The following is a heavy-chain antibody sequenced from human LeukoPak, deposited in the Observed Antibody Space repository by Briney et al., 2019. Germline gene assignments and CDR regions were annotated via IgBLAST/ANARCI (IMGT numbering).Heavy chain of an antibody. CDR1: GGTFTSYA. D-gene: IGHD3-9*01. CDR2: IIPIFGTA. CDR3: AREGALDGDILTGYYKGRVIWFDP. J-gene: IGHJ5*02. Sequence: GASVKVSCKASGGTFTSYAISWVRQAPGQGLGWMGWIIPIFGTANYAQKSQGSVTITADESPRTAYMEQSSLRSEDTAVYYCAREGALDGDILTGYYKGRVIWFDPWGQRTLVTVSS. V-gene: IGHV1-69*13.